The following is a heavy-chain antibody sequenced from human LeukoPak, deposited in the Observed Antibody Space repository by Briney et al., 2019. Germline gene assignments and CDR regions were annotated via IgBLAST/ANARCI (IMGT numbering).Heavy chain of an antibody. V-gene: IGHV1-69*13. J-gene: IGHJ4*02. CDR3: ARGRNYYDSSGYGH. Sequence: AAVKVSCKASGGTFSSYAISWVRQARGQGREWMGGIIPIFGRANYAQKFQGRGTIKGDEYTRKDYMELSSLRSEDTAVYYCARGRNYYDSSGYGHWGQGTLVTVSS. CDR2: IIPIFGRA. CDR1: GGTFSSYA. D-gene: IGHD3-22*01.